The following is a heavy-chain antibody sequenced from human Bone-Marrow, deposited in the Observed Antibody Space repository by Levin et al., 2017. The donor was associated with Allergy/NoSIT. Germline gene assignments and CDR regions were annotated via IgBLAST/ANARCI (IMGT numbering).Heavy chain of an antibody. CDR3: ARDHRVQLSRRYYGMDV. Sequence: GGSLRLSCAASGFTFSSYSMNWVRQAPGKGLEWVSYISSSSSTIYYADSVKGRFTISRDNAKNSLYLQMNSLRDEDTAVYYCARDHRVQLSRRYYGMDVWGQGTTVTVSS. J-gene: IGHJ6*02. CDR1: GFTFSSYS. V-gene: IGHV3-48*02. CDR2: ISSSSSTI. D-gene: IGHD5-18*01.